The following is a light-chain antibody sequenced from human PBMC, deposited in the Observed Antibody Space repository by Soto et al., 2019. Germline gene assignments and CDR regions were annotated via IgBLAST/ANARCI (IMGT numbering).Light chain of an antibody. CDR2: GAS. CDR3: QQYGTTRIT. Sequence: VLTQSPCTLSLSPGERATLSCRASQSVSSSYLVWHQQKPGQAPRLLIYGASSRATGIPDRFSGSGSGTDFTLTISRLEPEDFAVYYCQQYGTTRITFGQGTRLEIK. J-gene: IGKJ5*01. CDR1: QSVSSSY. V-gene: IGKV3-20*01.